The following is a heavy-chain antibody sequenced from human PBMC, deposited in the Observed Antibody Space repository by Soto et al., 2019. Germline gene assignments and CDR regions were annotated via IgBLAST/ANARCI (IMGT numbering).Heavy chain of an antibody. CDR1: GGSISSGGYY. D-gene: IGHD6-19*01. J-gene: IGHJ4*02. CDR2: IYYSGST. CDR3: ARDSDMANSSGWFDY. Sequence: PSETLSLTCTVSGGSISSGGYYWSWIRQHPGKGLEWIGYIYYSGSTYYNPSLKSRVTISVDTSKNQFSPKLSSVTAADTAVYYCARDSDMANSSGWFDYWGQGTLVTVSS. V-gene: IGHV4-31*03.